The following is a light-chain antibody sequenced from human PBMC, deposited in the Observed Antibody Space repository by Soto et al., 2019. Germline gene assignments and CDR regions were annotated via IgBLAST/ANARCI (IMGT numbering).Light chain of an antibody. CDR1: QSVSSSY. CDR3: QQYGSSPLYT. V-gene: IGKV3-20*01. Sequence: EIVLTQSPGTLSLSPGERATLSCRASQSVSSSYLAWYQQKPGQAPRLLIYGASSRATGIPDRFSGSGSGTDFTLTMSRLEPEDFAVYYCQQYGSSPLYTFGQGTKVDIK. CDR2: GAS. J-gene: IGKJ2*01.